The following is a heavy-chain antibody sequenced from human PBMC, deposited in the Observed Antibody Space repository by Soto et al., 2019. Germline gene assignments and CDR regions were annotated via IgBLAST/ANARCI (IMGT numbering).Heavy chain of an antibody. CDR1: GGSVRRFY. CDR2: IYNGGTT. D-gene: IGHD6-19*01. J-gene: IGHJ4*02. CDR3: VQTTGWPGFDF. V-gene: IGHV4-59*02. Sequence: PSETLSLTCTVSGGSVRRFYYSWVRQSPGKGLEWIGNIYNGGTTNYNPSLKSRVAIFVDTSKNQLSVNLTSMTAADTAIYYCVQTTGWPGFDFWGQGILVTVS.